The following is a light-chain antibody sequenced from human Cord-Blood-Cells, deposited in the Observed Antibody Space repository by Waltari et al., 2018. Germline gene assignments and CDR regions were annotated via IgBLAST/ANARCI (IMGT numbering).Light chain of an antibody. CDR1: QSISSY. Sequence: DIQMTQYPSSLSASVGDRVTITCRASQSISSYLNWYQQKPGKAPKLLIYAASSLQSGVPSSFSDSGSGTDFTLTISSLQPEEFATYYCQQSYSTPVTFGPGTKVDIK. V-gene: IGKV1-39*01. J-gene: IGKJ3*01. CDR3: QQSYSTPVT. CDR2: AAS.